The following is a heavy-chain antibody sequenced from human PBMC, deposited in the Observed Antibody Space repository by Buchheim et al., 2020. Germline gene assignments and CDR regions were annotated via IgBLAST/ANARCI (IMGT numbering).Heavy chain of an antibody. CDR2: ISSSSSTI. Sequence: EVQLVESGGGLVQPGGSLRLSCAASGFTFSSYSMNWVRQAPGKGLEWVSYISSSSSTIYYADSVKGRFTISRDNAKNSLYLQMNSLRAEDTAVYYCARSKTYYYDSSGYSHFYYYYYMDVWGKGTT. D-gene: IGHD3-22*01. CDR3: ARSKTYYYDSSGYSHFYYYYYMDV. V-gene: IGHV3-48*01. CDR1: GFTFSSYS. J-gene: IGHJ6*03.